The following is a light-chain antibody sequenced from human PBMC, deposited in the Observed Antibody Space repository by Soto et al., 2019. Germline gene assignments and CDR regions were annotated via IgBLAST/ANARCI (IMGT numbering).Light chain of an antibody. V-gene: IGKV1-8*01. Sequence: AIRMTQSPSSLSASTGDRVTITCRASQGISSYLAWYQQKPGKAPKLLIYAASTLQSGVPSRFSGSGSGTEFTLTISSLQPDDFATYYCQHYNSYSEAFGQGTNVDIK. CDR2: AAS. CDR1: QGISSY. J-gene: IGKJ1*01. CDR3: QHYNSYSEA.